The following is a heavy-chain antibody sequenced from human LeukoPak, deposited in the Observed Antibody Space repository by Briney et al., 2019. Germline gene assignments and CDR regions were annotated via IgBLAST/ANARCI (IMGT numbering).Heavy chain of an antibody. D-gene: IGHD1-1*01. J-gene: IGHJ4*02. CDR3: ARGDNTYYFDY. CDR2: ISYDGSDK. Sequence: QTGGSLRLSCAGSGFTFSSYSIHWVRQAPGKGLEWVAVISYDGSDKYYADSVKGRFTISRDNSKNTLYLQMNSLRAEDTAVYYCARGDNTYYFDYWGQGTLVTVSS. CDR1: GFTFSSYS. V-gene: IGHV3-30-3*01.